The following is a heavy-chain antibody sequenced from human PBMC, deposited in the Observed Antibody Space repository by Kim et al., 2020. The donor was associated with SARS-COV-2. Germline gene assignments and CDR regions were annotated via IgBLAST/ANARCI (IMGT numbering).Heavy chain of an antibody. J-gene: IGHJ4*02. CDR3: ARDAATMPVAEFDS. D-gene: IGHD6-19*01. CDR1: GYSFSSYG. Sequence: ASVKVSCKASGYSFSSYGTSWVRQAPGQGLEWMAWISAYNGDRKYAQKFQGRVTMTTDTSTSTAYMELSSLRSDDTAVYYCARDAATMPVAEFDSWGQGTLVTVSS. CDR2: ISAYNGDR. V-gene: IGHV1-18*01.